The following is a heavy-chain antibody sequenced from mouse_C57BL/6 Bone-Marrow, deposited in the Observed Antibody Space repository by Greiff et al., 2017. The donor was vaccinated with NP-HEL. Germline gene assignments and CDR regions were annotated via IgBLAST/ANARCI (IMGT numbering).Heavy chain of an antibody. D-gene: IGHD2-3*01. Sequence: QVQLQQPGAELVMPGASVKLSCKASGYTFTSYWMHWVKQRPGQGLEWIGEIDPSDSYTNYNQKFKGKSTLTVDKSSSTAYMQLSSLTSEGSAVYSCARLVGSYGYYFDYWGQGTTLTVSS. CDR1: GYTFTSYW. V-gene: IGHV1-69*01. CDR3: ARLVGSYGYYFDY. J-gene: IGHJ2*01. CDR2: IDPSDSYT.